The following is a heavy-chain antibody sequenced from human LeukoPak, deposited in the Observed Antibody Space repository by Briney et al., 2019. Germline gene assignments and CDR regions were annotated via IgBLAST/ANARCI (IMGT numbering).Heavy chain of an antibody. J-gene: IGHJ6*03. CDR2: IIPIFGTP. V-gene: IGHV1-69*13. CDR3: ARGNHDGEYVVSGYYFYMDV. Sequence: GASVKVSCKASGYTFTSYYMHWVRQAPGQPLEWVGGIIPIFGTPNYAQTFQGRVTITADESTRTAYMELSSLRLDDTAIYYCARGNHDGEYVVSGYYFYMDVWGKGTTVTVSS. CDR1: GYTFTSYY. D-gene: IGHD4-17*01.